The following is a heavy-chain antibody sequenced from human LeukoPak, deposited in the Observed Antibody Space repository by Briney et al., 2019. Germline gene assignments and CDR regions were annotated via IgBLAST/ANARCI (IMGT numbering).Heavy chain of an antibody. J-gene: IGHJ4*02. CDR2: MKQDGSEK. V-gene: IGHV3-7*01. D-gene: IGHD5-12*01. CDR3: ARDLGHTGYDLYDY. Sequence: GGSLRLSCAVSGINFRGYWMAWVRQAPGKGLEWVADMKQDGSEKYYVDSVKGRFTISRDNAKNSLYLEMNSLRVEDTAVYYCARDLGHTGYDLYDYWGQGTLVTVSS. CDR1: GINFRGYW.